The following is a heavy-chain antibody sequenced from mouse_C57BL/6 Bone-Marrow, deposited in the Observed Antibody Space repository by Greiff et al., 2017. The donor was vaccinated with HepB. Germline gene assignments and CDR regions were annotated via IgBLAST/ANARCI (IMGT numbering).Heavy chain of an antibody. CDR3: ARERRPGAWFGY. CDR2: IDPSDSYT. J-gene: IGHJ3*01. V-gene: IGHV1-69*01. Sequence: QVQLQQPGAELVMPGASVKLSCKASGYTFTSYWMHWVKQRPGQGLEWIGEIDPSDSYTNYNQKFKGKSTLTVDKSSSTAYMPLSSLTSEDSAVYYCARERRPGAWFGYWGQGTLVTGSA. CDR1: GYTFTSYW.